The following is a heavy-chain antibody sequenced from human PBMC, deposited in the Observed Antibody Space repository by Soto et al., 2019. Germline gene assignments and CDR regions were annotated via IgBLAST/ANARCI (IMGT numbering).Heavy chain of an antibody. CDR2: ISSSSRII. CDR3: AGEGGVYGGHFDY. J-gene: IGHJ4*02. D-gene: IGHD4-17*01. Sequence: EVQLVESGGGLVQPGGSLRLSCAASGFTFSSYSMNWVRQAPGKGLEWVSNISSSSRIIYYADSVKGRFTISRDNAKNSLYLQMNSLRDEDTAVYYCAGEGGVYGGHFDYWGQGTLVTVSS. V-gene: IGHV3-48*02. CDR1: GFTFSSYS.